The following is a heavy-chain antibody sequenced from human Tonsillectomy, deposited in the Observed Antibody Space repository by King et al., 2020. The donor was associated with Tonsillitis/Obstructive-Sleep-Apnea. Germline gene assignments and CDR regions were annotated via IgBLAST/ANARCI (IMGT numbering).Heavy chain of an antibody. V-gene: IGHV1-18*01. CDR1: GYTFTTYG. CDR2: ISAYNGDT. D-gene: IGHD3-22*01. CDR3: ARDSRSHYYDTSGYYTFEY. Sequence: VQLVESGAEVKKPGASVKVSCKASGYTFTTYGISWVRQAPGQGLEWMGWISAYNGDTNYAHKLQDRVTMTTDTSTSTAYMEVRSLRSDDTAVYYCARDSRSHYYDTSGYYTFEYWGQGTLVTVSS. J-gene: IGHJ4*02.